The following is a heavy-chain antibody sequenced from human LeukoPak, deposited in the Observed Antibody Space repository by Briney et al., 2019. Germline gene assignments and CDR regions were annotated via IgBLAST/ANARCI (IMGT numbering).Heavy chain of an antibody. CDR2: ISAYNGNT. Sequence: ASVKVSCKASGYTFTSYGISWVRQAPGQGLEWMGWISAYNGNTNYAQKLQGRVTMTTDTSTSTAYMELRSLRSDDTAVYYCARVLPYYYDSSGYSSFDYWGQGTLVTVSS. CDR1: GYTFTSYG. J-gene: IGHJ4*02. V-gene: IGHV1-18*01. D-gene: IGHD3-22*01. CDR3: ARVLPYYYDSSGYSSFDY.